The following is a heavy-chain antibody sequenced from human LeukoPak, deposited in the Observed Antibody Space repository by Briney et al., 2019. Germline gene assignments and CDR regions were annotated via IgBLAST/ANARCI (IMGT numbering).Heavy chain of an antibody. Sequence: SETLSLTCTVSGGSISSGDYYWSWIRQPPGKGLEWIGYIYYSGSTYYNPSLKSRVTISVDTSKNQFSLKLSSVTAADTAVYYCARVEGYCSSTSCLNWFDPXGXGTLVTVSS. CDR1: GGSISSGDYY. J-gene: IGHJ5*02. CDR2: IYYSGST. V-gene: IGHV4-30-4*08. CDR3: ARVEGYCSSTSCLNWFDP. D-gene: IGHD2-2*01.